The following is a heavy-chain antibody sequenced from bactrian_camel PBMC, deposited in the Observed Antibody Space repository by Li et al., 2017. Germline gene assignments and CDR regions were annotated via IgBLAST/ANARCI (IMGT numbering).Heavy chain of an antibody. J-gene: IGHJ4*01. CDR2: ISAGGGRP. V-gene: IGHV3S1*01. CDR3: AVRAYYSEDAFDG. CDR1: GYTFRPYR. Sequence: HVQLVESGGGSVQAGGSLRLSCAASGYTFRPYRTECVGWFRQAAGNEDEEVAGISAGGGRPYYADSVKGRFTISRDNAKNTLYLQLNSLKTEDMAMYYCAVRAYYSEDAFDGWGQGTQVTVS. D-gene: IGHD4*01.